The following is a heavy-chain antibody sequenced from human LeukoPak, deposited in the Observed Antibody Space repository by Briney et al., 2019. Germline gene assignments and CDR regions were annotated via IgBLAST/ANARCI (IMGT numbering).Heavy chain of an antibody. V-gene: IGHV3-30-3*01. CDR1: GFTFSSYA. J-gene: IGHJ3*02. Sequence: GGSLRLSCAASGFTFSSYAMHWVRQAPGKGLEWVAVISYDGSNKYYADSVKGRFTISRDNSKNTLYLQMNSLRSEDTAVYYCARDLSPTLERHYYDSSGYYLSGAFDIWGQGTMATVSS. CDR3: ARDLSPTLERHYYDSSGYYLSGAFDI. CDR2: ISYDGSNK. D-gene: IGHD3-22*01.